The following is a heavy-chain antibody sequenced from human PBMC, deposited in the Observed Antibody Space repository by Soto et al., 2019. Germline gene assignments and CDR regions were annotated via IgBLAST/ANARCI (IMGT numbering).Heavy chain of an antibody. CDR3: ARAPRGSGYDYYYYGMDV. V-gene: IGHV3-30-3*01. CDR1: GFTLSSYA. D-gene: IGHD5-12*01. CDR2: ISYDGSNK. J-gene: IGHJ6*01. Sequence: PGGTMRLSCAASGFTLSSYAMHWVRQAPGKGLERVAVISYDGSNKYYADSVKGRFTISRDNSKNTLYLQMNSLRAEDTAVYYCARAPRGSGYDYYYYGMDVWGQGTTVTVAS.